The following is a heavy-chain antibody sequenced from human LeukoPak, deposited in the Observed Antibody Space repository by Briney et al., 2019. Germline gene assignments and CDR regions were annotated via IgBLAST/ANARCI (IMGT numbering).Heavy chain of an antibody. V-gene: IGHV3-48*04. CDR3: ARDFVVTAIGARHL. CDR1: GFTFSSYS. Sequence: GGSLRLSCAASGFTFSSYSMNWVRQAPGKGLEWVSYISSSSSTIYYADSVKGRFTISRDNAKNSLYLQMNSLRAEDTAVYYCARDFVVTAIGARHLWGRGTLVTVSS. J-gene: IGHJ2*01. D-gene: IGHD2-21*02. CDR2: ISSSSSTI.